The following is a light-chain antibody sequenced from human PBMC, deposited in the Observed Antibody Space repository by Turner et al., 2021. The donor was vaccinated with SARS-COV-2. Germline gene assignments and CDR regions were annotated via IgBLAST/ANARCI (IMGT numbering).Light chain of an antibody. CDR2: TTS. CDR3: HQSYGTPFT. V-gene: IGKV1-39*01. Sequence: DIQMTQSPSSLSASVGDRVNITCRASRSVSRFVNWYRQRSGEAPTLLIHTTSTLHSGVPSRFSGSSSGTTFVLSVKRLQPEDSATYYCHQSYGTPFTFGGGTKVEVK. J-gene: IGKJ4*01. CDR1: RSVSRF.